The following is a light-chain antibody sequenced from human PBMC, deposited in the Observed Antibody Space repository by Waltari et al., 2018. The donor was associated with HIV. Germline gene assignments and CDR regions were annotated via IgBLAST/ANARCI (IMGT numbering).Light chain of an antibody. CDR1: QSVSNN. J-gene: IGKJ1*01. V-gene: IGKV3-15*01. CDR2: GAS. Sequence: VMTQSPATLSVSPGERATLSCRAGQSVSNNLAWYQQKPGQAPRLLIYGASTRATGIPARFSGSGSGTEFTLTIGSLQSEDSAVYYCQQYNKLPPWTFGQGTKVEIK. CDR3: QQYNKLPPWT.